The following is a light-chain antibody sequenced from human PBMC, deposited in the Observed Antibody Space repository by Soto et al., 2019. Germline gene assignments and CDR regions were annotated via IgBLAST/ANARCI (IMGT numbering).Light chain of an antibody. J-gene: IGLJ2*01. CDR3: ASYTSSSTSVI. V-gene: IGLV2-11*01. CDR1: SSDVGGYNH. CDR2: DVS. Sequence: QSALSQPRSVSGSPGQSVTISCTGSSSDVGGYNHVSWYQHHPGKAPKVMIYDVSKRTSGVPDRFSGSKSGNTASLTISGLQAEDEADYYCASYTSSSTSVIFGRGTQLTVL.